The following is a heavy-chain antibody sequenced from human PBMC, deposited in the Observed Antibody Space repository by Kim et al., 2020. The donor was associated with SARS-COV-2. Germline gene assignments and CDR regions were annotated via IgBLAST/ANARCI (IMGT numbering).Heavy chain of an antibody. J-gene: IGHJ1*01. D-gene: IGHD3-9*01. V-gene: IGHV3-48*02. CDR3: AGTIYDILTGYYFRY. Sequence: GGSLRLSCAASGFTFSSYSMNWVRQAPGKGLEWVSYISSSSSTIYYADSVKGRFTISRDNAKNSLYLQMNSLRDEDTAVYYCAGTIYDILTGYYFRYWGQGTLVTVSS. CDR1: GFTFSSYS. CDR2: ISSSSSTI.